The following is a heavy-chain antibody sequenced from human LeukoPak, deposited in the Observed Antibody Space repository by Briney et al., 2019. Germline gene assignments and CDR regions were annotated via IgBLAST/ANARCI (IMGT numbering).Heavy chain of an antibody. Sequence: PGGSLRLSCVAVGFTFSHYGVHWVRQAPGKGLEWVAVISYDGGNEYYADSVKGRFTISRDNSKNTLYLQMNSLRAEDTAVYYCTKGVLGGTQSVSAGLDSWGQGTLVTVSS. CDR1: GFTFSHYG. CDR2: ISYDGGNE. D-gene: IGHD3-16*01. CDR3: TKGVLGGTQSVSAGLDS. V-gene: IGHV3-30*18. J-gene: IGHJ4*02.